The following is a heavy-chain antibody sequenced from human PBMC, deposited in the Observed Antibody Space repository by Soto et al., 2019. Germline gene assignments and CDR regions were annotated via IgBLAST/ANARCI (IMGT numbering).Heavy chain of an antibody. Sequence: QVHLVQSGAEVKKPGASVKVSCKGSGYAFTTYGITWVRQAPGQGLEWMGWISAHNGNTNYAQKLKSSVTVTRETSTSAAYMGLRSLGSDDTAVYYCARGRYGDYWGQGSLVTVSS. V-gene: IGHV1-18*01. J-gene: IGHJ4*02. CDR3: ARGRYGDY. CDR2: ISAHNGNT. CDR1: GYAFTTYG. D-gene: IGHD1-1*01.